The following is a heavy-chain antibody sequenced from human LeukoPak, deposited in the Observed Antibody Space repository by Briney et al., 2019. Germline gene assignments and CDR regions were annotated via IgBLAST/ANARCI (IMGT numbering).Heavy chain of an antibody. Sequence: GGSLRLSCAASGFTFSSYWMSWVRQAPGKGQEWVANIKEDGRQKYYVGSVKGRFTISRDNAKNSLYLQMNSLRAEDTALYYCARDRWGYSYGGDWGQGTLVTVSS. CDR2: IKEDGRQK. D-gene: IGHD5-18*01. CDR3: ARDRWGYSYGGD. V-gene: IGHV3-7*01. J-gene: IGHJ4*02. CDR1: GFTFSSYW.